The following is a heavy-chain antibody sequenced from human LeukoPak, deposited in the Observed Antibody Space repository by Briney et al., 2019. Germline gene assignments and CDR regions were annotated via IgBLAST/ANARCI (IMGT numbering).Heavy chain of an antibody. V-gene: IGHV3-48*03. CDR3: AREGDDSSGPHFGY. J-gene: IGHJ4*02. CDR2: ISGSGTTL. CDR1: GFAFSDSE. D-gene: IGHD3-22*01. Sequence: PGGSLRLSCAASGFAFSDSEMNWVRQAPGKGLEWVSYISGSGTTLYYADSVKGRFTVSRDNAKNSLYLQMNTLRADDTAIYYCAREGDDSSGPHFGYWGQGTLVTVSS.